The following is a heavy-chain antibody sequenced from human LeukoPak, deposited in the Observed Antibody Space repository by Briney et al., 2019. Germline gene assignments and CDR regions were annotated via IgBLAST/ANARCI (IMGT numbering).Heavy chain of an antibody. Sequence: GGSLRLSCAASGFTVSSNYMSWVRQAPGKGLEWVSVIYSGGTTYYADSVKGRFTISGDNAKNSLYLQMNSLRAEDTAVYYCARDSSSWAAYAFDIWGQGTMVTVSS. CDR3: ARDSSSWAAYAFDI. CDR1: GFTVSSNY. J-gene: IGHJ3*02. CDR2: IYSGGTT. V-gene: IGHV3-66*01. D-gene: IGHD6-13*01.